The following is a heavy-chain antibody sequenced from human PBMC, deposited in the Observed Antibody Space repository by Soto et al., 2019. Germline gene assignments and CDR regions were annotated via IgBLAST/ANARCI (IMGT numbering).Heavy chain of an antibody. Sequence: SETLSLTCTVSGASISSTDYYWSWIRQAPGKGLEWIGYVYYTGSTYYNPSLMSRLTISVDTSKNQFSLKLTSVTAAETAVYYCVRTAREGAVAPHWFDRWGQGTQVTVSS. J-gene: IGHJ5*02. CDR3: VRTAREGAVAPHWFDR. CDR2: VYYTGST. D-gene: IGHD2-21*02. V-gene: IGHV4-30-4*01. CDR1: GASISSTDYY.